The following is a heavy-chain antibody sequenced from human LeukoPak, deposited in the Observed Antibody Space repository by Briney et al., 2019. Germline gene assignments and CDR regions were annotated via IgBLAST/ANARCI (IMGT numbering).Heavy chain of an antibody. V-gene: IGHV4-59*08. CDR1: GGSISSYY. J-gene: IGHJ4*02. D-gene: IGHD3-16*02. CDR2: IYYSGST. CDR3: ARIPTLRLGELSALDY. Sequence: SETLSLTCTVSGGSISSYYRSWIRQPPGKGLEWIGYIYYSGSTNYNPSLKSRVTISVDTSKNHFSLRLSSVTAADTAVYYCARIPTLRLGELSALDYWGQGTLVTVSS.